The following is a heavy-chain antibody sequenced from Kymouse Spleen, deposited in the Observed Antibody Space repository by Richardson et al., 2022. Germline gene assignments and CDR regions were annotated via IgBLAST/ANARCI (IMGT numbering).Heavy chain of an antibody. CDR3: ARAGANWNYDY. D-gene: IGHD1-7*01. Sequence: QVQLQQWGAGLLKPSETLSLTCAVYGGSFSGYYWSWIRQPPGKGLEWIGEINHSGSTNYNPSLKSRVTISVDTSKNQFSLKLSSVTAADTAVYYCARAGANWNYDYWGQGTLVTVSS. CDR2: INHSGST. J-gene: IGHJ4*02. CDR1: GGSFSGYY. V-gene: IGHV4-34*01.